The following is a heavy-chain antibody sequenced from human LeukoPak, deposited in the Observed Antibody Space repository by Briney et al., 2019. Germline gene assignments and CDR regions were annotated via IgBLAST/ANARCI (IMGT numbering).Heavy chain of an antibody. CDR1: GFTVNRNY. V-gene: IGHV3-53*01. CDR3: ARNILFAFDI. CDR2: IYSGGTT. Sequence: PGGSLRLSCAASGFTVNRNYRSWVRQAPGKGLEWVSVIYSGGTTYYADSVKGRFTISRDNSNNTLYLQVNSLRAEDMVMYYCARNILFAFDIWGQGTMVTVSS. J-gene: IGHJ3*02.